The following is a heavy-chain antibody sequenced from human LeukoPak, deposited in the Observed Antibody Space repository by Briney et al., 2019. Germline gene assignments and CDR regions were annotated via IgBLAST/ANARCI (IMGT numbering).Heavy chain of an antibody. CDR3: ARARGPSPRGYYYGMDV. D-gene: IGHD3-10*01. CDR2: INPNSGGT. J-gene: IGHJ6*02. CDR1: GYTFTGYY. Sequence: ASVKVSCKASGYTFTGYYMHWVRQAPGQGLEWMGWINPNSGGTNYAQKFQGWVTMTRDTSISTAYMELSRLRSDDTAVYYCARARGPSPRGYYYGMDVWGQGTTVTVSS. V-gene: IGHV1-2*04.